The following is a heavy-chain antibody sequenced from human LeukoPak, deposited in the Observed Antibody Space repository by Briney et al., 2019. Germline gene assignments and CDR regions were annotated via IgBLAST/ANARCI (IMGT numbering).Heavy chain of an antibody. V-gene: IGHV4-59*01. CDR3: ARDRDSSAWYSGDAFDI. CDR1: GGSIRSYY. CDR2: IYNSGST. J-gene: IGHJ3*02. D-gene: IGHD6-19*01. Sequence: PSETLSLTCTVSGGSIRSYYWSWIRQPPGKGLEWIGYIYNSGSTNYNPSLKSRVTISGDTSKNQFSLKLSSVTAADTAVYYCARDRDSSAWYSGDAFDIWGQGTLVTVSS.